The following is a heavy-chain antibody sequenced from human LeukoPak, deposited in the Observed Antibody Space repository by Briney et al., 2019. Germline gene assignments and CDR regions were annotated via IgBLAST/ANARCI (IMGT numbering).Heavy chain of an antibody. J-gene: IGHJ5*02. D-gene: IGHD6-6*01. CDR3: ARSYSSSSQKNWFDP. V-gene: IGHV1-24*01. Sequence: ASVKVSCKVSGYTLTELSMHWVRQAPGKGLEWMGGFDPEDGETIYAQKFQGRVTMTTDTSTSTAYMELRSLRSDDTAVYYCARSYSSSSQKNWFDPWGQGTLVTVSS. CDR1: GYTLTELS. CDR2: FDPEDGET.